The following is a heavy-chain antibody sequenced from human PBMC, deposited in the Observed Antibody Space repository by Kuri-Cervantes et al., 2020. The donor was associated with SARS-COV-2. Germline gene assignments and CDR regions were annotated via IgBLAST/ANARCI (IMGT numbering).Heavy chain of an antibody. D-gene: IGHD7-27*01. CDR3: AHRRSWGGYFDY. Sequence: SGPTLVKPAQTLTLTCTFSGFSLSTSGVGVGWIRQPPGKALEWLALIYWDDDKRYGPSLKSRLTITKDTSKNQVVLTMTNMDPVDTATYYCAHRRSWGGYFDYWGQGTLVTVSS. CDR1: GFSLSTSGVG. V-gene: IGHV2-5*05. J-gene: IGHJ4*02. CDR2: IYWDDDK.